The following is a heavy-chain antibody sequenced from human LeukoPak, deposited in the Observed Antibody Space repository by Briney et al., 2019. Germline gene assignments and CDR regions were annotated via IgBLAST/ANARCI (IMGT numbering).Heavy chain of an antibody. CDR2: INWNSAST. Sequence: QSGGSLRLSCAASGFTFEDYAMHWVRQAPGKGLEWVSGINWNSASTGYADSVKGRFTISRDSVMNSLYLQMNSLRPEDTALYYCVKDRRNPYRPEGPFDPWGQGTLVTVSS. V-gene: IGHV3-9*01. J-gene: IGHJ5*02. D-gene: IGHD1-14*01. CDR3: VKDRRNPYRPEGPFDP. CDR1: GFTFEDYA.